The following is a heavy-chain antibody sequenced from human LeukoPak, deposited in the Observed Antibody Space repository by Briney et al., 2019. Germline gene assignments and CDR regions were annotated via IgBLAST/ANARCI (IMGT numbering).Heavy chain of an antibody. D-gene: IGHD3-3*01. V-gene: IGHV1-2*04. J-gene: IGHJ4*02. CDR1: GYTFTGYY. CDR3: ARGSYYDFWSGYYPYYFDY. Sequence: ASVKVSCKASGYTFTGYYMHWVRQAPGQGLEWMGWINPNSGGTNYAQKFQGWVTMTRDTSISTAYMELSRLRSGDTAVYYCARGSYYDFWSGYYPYYFDYWGQGTLVTVSS. CDR2: INPNSGGT.